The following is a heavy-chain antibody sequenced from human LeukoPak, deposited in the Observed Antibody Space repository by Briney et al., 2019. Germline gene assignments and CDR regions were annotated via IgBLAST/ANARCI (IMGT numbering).Heavy chain of an antibody. CDR1: GFTFSSYG. CDR3: AKGSGGSGSYSKYYFDY. V-gene: IGHV3-23*01. D-gene: IGHD3-10*01. J-gene: IGHJ4*02. CDR2: ISGSGGST. Sequence: GGSLRLSCAASGFTFSSYGMSWVRQTPGEGLEWVSAISGSGGSTYYADSVKGRFTISRDNSKNTLYLQMNSLRAEDTAVYYCAKGSGGSGSYSKYYFDYWGQGTLVTVSS.